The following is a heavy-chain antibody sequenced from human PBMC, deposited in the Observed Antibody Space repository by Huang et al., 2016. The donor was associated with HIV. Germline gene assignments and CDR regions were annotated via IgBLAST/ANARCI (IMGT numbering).Heavy chain of an antibody. D-gene: IGHD6-6*01. CDR3: AREFEYSSSDYAFDI. V-gene: IGHV1-69*01. CDR1: GDTFSSFG. CDR2: IIPILGTT. J-gene: IGHJ3*02. Sequence: QVQLVQSGAEVKKSGSSVKVSCKVSGDTFSSFGFTWVRQAPGQGLEWMGGIIPILGTTTYAQKFQGRVTITADDLTSTVHMDLSRLRSGDTAVYYCAREFEYSSSDYAFDIWGQGTMVTVSS.